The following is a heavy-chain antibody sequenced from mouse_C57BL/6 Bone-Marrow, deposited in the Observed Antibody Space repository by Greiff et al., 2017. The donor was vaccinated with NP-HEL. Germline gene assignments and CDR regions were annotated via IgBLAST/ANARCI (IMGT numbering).Heavy chain of an antibody. CDR1: GYTFTSYW. V-gene: IGHV1-64*01. CDR3: ARSGWALRDY. Sequence: VQLQQPGAELVKPGASVKLSCKASGYTFTSYWMHWVKQRPGQGLEWIGMIHPNSGSTNYNEKFTSKATLTVDKSSSTAYMQLSSLTSEDSAVYYCARSGWALRDYWGQGTTLTVSS. CDR2: IHPNSGST. J-gene: IGHJ2*01. D-gene: IGHD1-2*01.